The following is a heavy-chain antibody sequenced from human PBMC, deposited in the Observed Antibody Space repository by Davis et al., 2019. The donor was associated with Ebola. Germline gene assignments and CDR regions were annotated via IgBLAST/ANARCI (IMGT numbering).Heavy chain of an antibody. D-gene: IGHD1-26*01. J-gene: IGHJ4*02. CDR2: INPNSGGT. CDR1: GGTFSSYA. CDR3: AREGRYSGNYPLDY. Sequence: ASVKVSCKASGGTFSSYAISWVRQAPGQGLEWMGWINPNSGGTNYAQKFQGWVTMTRDTSISTAYMELSRLRSDDTAVYYCAREGRYSGNYPLDYWGQGTLVTVSS. V-gene: IGHV1-2*04.